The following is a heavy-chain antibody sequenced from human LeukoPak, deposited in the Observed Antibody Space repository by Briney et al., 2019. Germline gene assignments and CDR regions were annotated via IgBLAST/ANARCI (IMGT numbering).Heavy chain of an antibody. CDR2: TSRGGSDI. CDR3: ARCPRLWSGYYTGYYYYYMDV. D-gene: IGHD3-3*01. V-gene: IGHV3-48*03. Sequence: PGGSLRLSCATSGFTFSNHEMNWVRQAPGKGLEWVAYTSRGGSDISYADSVKGRFTISTDNAKNSLYLQMNSLRAEDTAVYYCARCPRLWSGYYTGYYYYYMDVWGKGTTVTVSS. J-gene: IGHJ6*03. CDR1: GFTFSNHE.